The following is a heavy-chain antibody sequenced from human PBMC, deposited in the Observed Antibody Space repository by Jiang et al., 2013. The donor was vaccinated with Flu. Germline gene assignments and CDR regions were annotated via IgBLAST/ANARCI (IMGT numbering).Heavy chain of an antibody. Sequence: VQLLESGGGVVQPGRSLRLSCAASGFSFSTSGMHWVRQAPGEGLEWVSAISGGGGESTYYADSVKGRFTISRDNSQNTLYLQMNSLSGEDTAVYYCAREDPRGPFYYGMDVWGQGTAVTVSS. CDR2: ISGGGGEST. CDR3: AREDPRGPFYYGMDV. J-gene: IGHJ6*02. CDR1: GFSFSTSG. V-gene: IGHV3-NL1*01.